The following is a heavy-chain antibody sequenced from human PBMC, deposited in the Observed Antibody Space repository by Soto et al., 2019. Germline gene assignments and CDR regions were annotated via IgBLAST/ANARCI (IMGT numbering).Heavy chain of an antibody. Sequence: PGGSLRLSCTASGFTFGDYAMSWVRQAPGKGLEWVGFIRSKAYGGTTEYAASVKGRFTISRDDSKSTAYLQMNSLKTEDTAVYYCTAGKLYPSLDFDYWGQGTLVTVSS. CDR2: IRSKAYGGTT. J-gene: IGHJ4*02. CDR3: TAGKLYPSLDFDY. D-gene: IGHD2-8*01. V-gene: IGHV3-49*04. CDR1: GFTFGDYA.